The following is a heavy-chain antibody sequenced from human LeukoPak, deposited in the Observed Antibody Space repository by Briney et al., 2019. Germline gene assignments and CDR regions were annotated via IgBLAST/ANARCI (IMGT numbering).Heavy chain of an antibody. J-gene: IGHJ6*03. CDR3: ARSLGTMVRGGIYYYMDV. D-gene: IGHD3-10*01. V-gene: IGHV1-2*02. CDR2: INPNSGGT. CDR1: GYTFTGYY. Sequence: GASAKVSCKASGYTFTGYYMHWVRPAPGQGLEWMGWINPNSGGTNYAQKFQGRVTMTRDTSISTAYMELSRLRSDDTAVYYCARSLGTMVRGGIYYYMDVWGKGTTVTVSS.